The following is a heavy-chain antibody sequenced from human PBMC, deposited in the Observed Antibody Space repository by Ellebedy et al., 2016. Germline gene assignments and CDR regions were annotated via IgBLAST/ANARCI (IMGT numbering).Heavy chain of an antibody. J-gene: IGHJ3*02. CDR3: ASVVPAAPGAFDI. CDR2: INHSGST. D-gene: IGHD2-2*01. CDR1: GGSFSGYY. V-gene: IGHV4-34*01. Sequence: SETLSLTCAVYGGSFSGYYWSWIRQPPGKGLEWIGEINHSGSTNYNPSLKSRVTISVDTSKNQFSLKLSSVTAADTAVYYCASVVPAAPGAFDIWGQGTMVTVSS.